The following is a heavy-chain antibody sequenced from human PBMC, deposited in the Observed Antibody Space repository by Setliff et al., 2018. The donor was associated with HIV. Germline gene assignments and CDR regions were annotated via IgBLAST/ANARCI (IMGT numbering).Heavy chain of an antibody. D-gene: IGHD3-22*01. Sequence: GGSLRLSCAASGFIFSNSAMTWVRQAPGKGLEWVSLISGNGVSTYYGDSVKGRFTISRDNSKNTVHLQMNSLRAEDTALYYCAREHDRSGGAFDIWGQGTMVTVSS. CDR1: GFIFSNSA. CDR3: AREHDRSGGAFDI. V-gene: IGHV3-23*01. J-gene: IGHJ3*02. CDR2: ISGNGVST.